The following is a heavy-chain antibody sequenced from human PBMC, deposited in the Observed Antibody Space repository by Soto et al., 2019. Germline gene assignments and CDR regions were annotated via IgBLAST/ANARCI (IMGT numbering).Heavy chain of an antibody. Sequence: QVQLMQSGAEVKKPGASVKVSCKASGDTFTDYYIHWVRQAPGQGLEWMGTVNPSGGHTTYAQHFLGRVTRTRDTSTSTLYMELTSLTSDDTAIYYCARGGPVVVVTAALDYWGQGTLVTVSS. V-gene: IGHV1-46*01. D-gene: IGHD2-21*02. CDR1: GDTFTDYY. CDR3: ARGGPVVVVTAALDY. CDR2: VNPSGGHT. J-gene: IGHJ4*02.